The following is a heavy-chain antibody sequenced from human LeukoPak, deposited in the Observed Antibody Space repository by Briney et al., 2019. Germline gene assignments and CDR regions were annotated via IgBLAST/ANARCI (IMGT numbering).Heavy chain of an antibody. Sequence: GGSLRLSCAASGFTFSNYAMNWVRQAPGKGLEWVSSISANGGSTDYADSVKGRFPISRDNSKNTLYLQVSSLRAEDTALYYCAKVPGSSSGWRVDYWGQGTVVTVSS. J-gene: IGHJ4*02. CDR1: GFTFSNYA. D-gene: IGHD6-25*01. CDR3: AKVPGSSSGWRVDY. CDR2: ISANGGST. V-gene: IGHV3-23*01.